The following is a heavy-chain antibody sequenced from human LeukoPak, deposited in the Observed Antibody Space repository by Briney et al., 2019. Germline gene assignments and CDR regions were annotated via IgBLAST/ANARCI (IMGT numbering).Heavy chain of an antibody. D-gene: IGHD2/OR15-2a*01. CDR1: GFSFMGYY. CDR2: INPNTGDT. V-gene: IGHV1-2*02. CDR3: VREEYGPGKKQCDY. J-gene: IGHJ4*02. Sequence: GASVKVSCKASGFSFMGYYLHWMRQAPGQGLGRMGGINPNTGDTECAQTFQGRVTMTRDTSITTAYLELSGLRSDDTAVYYRVREEYGPGKKQCDYWGQGTLVTVSS.